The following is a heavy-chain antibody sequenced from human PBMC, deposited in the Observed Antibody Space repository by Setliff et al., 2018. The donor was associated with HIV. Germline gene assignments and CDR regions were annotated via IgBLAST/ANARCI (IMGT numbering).Heavy chain of an antibody. Sequence: SETLSLTCTVSGGSISSYYWSWIRQPAEKGLEWIGRIYSSGSTNYNPSLKSRVTISINKTKNQFSLKLSSVTAADTAVYYCARDRDIVVVPASPQGYYYMDVWGKGTTVTVSS. CDR2: IYSSGST. J-gene: IGHJ6*03. V-gene: IGHV4-4*07. D-gene: IGHD2-2*01. CDR1: GGSISSYY. CDR3: ARDRDIVVVPASPQGYYYMDV.